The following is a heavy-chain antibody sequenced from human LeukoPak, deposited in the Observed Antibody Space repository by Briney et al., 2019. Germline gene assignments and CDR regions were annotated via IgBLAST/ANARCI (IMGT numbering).Heavy chain of an antibody. CDR3: ARSDQYSSSWLYYYYGMDV. CDR2: IYTSGST. Sequence: SETLSLTCTVSGGSISSGSYYWSWIRQPAGKGLEWIGRIYTSGSTNYNPSLKSRVTISVDRSKNQFSLKLSSVTAADTAVYYCARSDQYSSSWLYYYYGMDVWGQGTTVTVSS. D-gene: IGHD6-13*01. CDR1: GGSISSGSYY. J-gene: IGHJ6*02. V-gene: IGHV4-61*02.